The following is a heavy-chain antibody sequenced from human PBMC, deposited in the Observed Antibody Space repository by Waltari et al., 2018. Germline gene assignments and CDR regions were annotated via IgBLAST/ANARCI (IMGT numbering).Heavy chain of an antibody. CDR2: IYTSGST. V-gene: IGHV4-4*07. Sequence: QVQLQESGPGLVKPSETLSLTCTVSGGSISSYYWSWIRQPAGKGLEWIGRIYTSGSTNYNPDLKSRVTMSVDTSKNQFSLKLSSVTAADTAVYYCAREEHYDFWSGYGNWFDPWGQGTLVTVSS. CDR1: GGSISSYY. CDR3: AREEHYDFWSGYGNWFDP. J-gene: IGHJ5*02. D-gene: IGHD3-3*01.